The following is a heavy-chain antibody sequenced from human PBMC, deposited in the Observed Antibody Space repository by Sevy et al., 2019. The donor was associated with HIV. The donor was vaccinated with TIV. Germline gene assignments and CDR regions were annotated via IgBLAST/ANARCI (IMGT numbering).Heavy chain of an antibody. V-gene: IGHV3-30*03. Sequence: GGFLRLSCEVSGFTFSDYGMHWVRQAPGKGLEWLAVISYDGSDIYYPDSVEGRFTVSRDNSKNTLYLQMNSLRPEDTARCYCSNRAGGSDWGGFDYWGQGTLVTVSS. D-gene: IGHD1-26*01. CDR2: ISYDGSDI. CDR1: GFTFSDYG. J-gene: IGHJ4*02. CDR3: SNRAGGSDWGGFDY.